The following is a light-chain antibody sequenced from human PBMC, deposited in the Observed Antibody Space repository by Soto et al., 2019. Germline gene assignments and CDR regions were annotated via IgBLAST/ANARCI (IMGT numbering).Light chain of an antibody. CDR2: GTS. CDR1: QIFSISY. J-gene: IGKJ5*01. V-gene: IGKV3-20*01. Sequence: IVLTHSPGTLSLSPRERATLSCRASQIFSISYLAWFQQKPGQAPRLLIYGTSSRASGIPDRFSGSGSGTDFTLTISRLEPEDFAVYYCQQYGSSPFNFGQGTRLEIK. CDR3: QQYGSSPFN.